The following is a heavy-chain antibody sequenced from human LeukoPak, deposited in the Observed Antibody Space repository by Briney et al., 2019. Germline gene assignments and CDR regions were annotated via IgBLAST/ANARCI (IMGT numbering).Heavy chain of an antibody. V-gene: IGHV4-61*02. Sequence: SETLSLTCTVSGGSISSGSYYWSWIRQPAGKGLEWIGRIYTSGSTNYNPSLKSRVTISVDTSKNQFSLKLSSVTAADTAVYYCARETSGGWYYFDYWGQGTLVTVSS. CDR3: ARETSGGWYYFDY. D-gene: IGHD6-19*01. J-gene: IGHJ4*02. CDR2: IYTSGST. CDR1: GGSISSGSYY.